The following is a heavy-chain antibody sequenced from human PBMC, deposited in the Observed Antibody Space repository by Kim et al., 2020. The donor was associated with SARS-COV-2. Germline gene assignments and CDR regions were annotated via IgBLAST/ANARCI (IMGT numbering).Heavy chain of an antibody. D-gene: IGHD6-13*01. Sequence: NINYTVSVKGRCTIDRDNSKNTLYLQMNSLRSEDTAVYYCARVSLCSSWPLFDYWGQGTLVTVSS. CDR3: ARVSLCSSWPLFDY. J-gene: IGHJ4*02. V-gene: IGHV3-30*10. CDR2: NI.